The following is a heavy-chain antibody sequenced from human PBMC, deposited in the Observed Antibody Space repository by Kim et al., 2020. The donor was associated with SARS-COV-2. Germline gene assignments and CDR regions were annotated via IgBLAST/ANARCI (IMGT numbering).Heavy chain of an antibody. Sequence: YPSGRTNYNPSLQSRVTMSVDMSKNQFSLKLSSVTAADTAVYYCAGALGHWGQGTLVTVSS. J-gene: IGHJ4*02. D-gene: IGHD3-16*02. CDR3: AGALGH. CDR2: YPSGRT. V-gene: IGHV4-4*07.